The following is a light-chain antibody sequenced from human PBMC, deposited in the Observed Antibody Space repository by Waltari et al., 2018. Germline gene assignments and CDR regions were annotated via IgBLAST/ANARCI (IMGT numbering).Light chain of an antibody. V-gene: IGLV2-14*01. CDR1: GSDVGGYDY. CDR2: DVY. CDR3: SSYTSSGVV. J-gene: IGLJ2*01. Sequence: QSALTQPASVSGSPGQAIIISCTGTGSDVGGYDYVSWYQQYPGKAPRLIIYDVYNRPAGFSNRFSGSKSDNTASLTISGLQAEDESVYYCSSYTSSGVVFGGGTKLTVL.